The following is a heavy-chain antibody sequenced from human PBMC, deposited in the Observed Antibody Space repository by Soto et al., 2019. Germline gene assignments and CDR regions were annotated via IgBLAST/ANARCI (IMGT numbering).Heavy chain of an antibody. V-gene: IGHV4-39*01. Sequence: QLQLQESGPGLVKPSETLSLTCTVSGGSISSSSYYWGWIRQPPGKGLAWIGSIYYSGSTYYNPSLKSRVTISVDTSKNQFSLKLSSVTAADTAVYYCARLRGTVVTGNWFDPWGQGTLVTASS. CDR1: GGSISSSSYY. D-gene: IGHD1-1*01. CDR3: ARLRGTVVTGNWFDP. J-gene: IGHJ5*02. CDR2: IYYSGST.